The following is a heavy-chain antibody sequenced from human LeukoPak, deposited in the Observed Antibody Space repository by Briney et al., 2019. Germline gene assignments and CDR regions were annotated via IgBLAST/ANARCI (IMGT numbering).Heavy chain of an antibody. CDR2: IYYSGST. V-gene: IGHV4-59*01. Sequence: PETLSLTCTVSGRSISSYYWSWIRQPPGKGLEWIGYIYYSGSTNYKHTLKSRVTISVDTSKNQFSLKLSSVTAADTAVYYCARVQGGYFPEYFQHWGQDTLVTVSS. J-gene: IGHJ1*01. D-gene: IGHD3-22*01. CDR3: ARVQGGYFPEYFQH. CDR1: GRSISSYY.